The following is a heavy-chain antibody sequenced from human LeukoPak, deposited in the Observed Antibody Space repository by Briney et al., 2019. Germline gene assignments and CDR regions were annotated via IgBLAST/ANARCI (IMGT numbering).Heavy chain of an antibody. CDR2: INYSGSA. CDR3: ARLIYYDSSGYLDY. CDR1: GGSFSSYY. Sequence: PSXXLSLTCAVYGGSFSSYYWSWIRQSPGKGLEWIGKINYSGSANNNPSLKSRVTISVDMSKNQFSLKLSSVTAADTAVYYCARLIYYDSSGYLDYWGQGSLVTVSS. V-gene: IGHV4-34*01. D-gene: IGHD3-22*01. J-gene: IGHJ4*02.